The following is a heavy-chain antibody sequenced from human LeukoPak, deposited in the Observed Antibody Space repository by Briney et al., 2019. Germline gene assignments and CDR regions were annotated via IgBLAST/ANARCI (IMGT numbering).Heavy chain of an antibody. V-gene: IGHV1-69*13. CDR1: GGTFSNYA. CDR3: ARVPSKMAFDI. Sequence: SVKVSCKASGGTFSNYAISWVRQAPGQGLEWMGGIIPIFGTAKYAQKFQGRVTITADESTSTAYMELSSLRSEDTAVYYCARVPSKMAFDIWGQGTMVTVSS. J-gene: IGHJ3*02. D-gene: IGHD5-24*01. CDR2: IIPIFGTA.